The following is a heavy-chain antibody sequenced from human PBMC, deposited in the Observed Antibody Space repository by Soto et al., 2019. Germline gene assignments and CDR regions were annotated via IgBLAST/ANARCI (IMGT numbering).Heavy chain of an antibody. D-gene: IGHD2-15*01. J-gene: IGHJ5*02. CDR1: GGTFSSYA. CDR3: ARGPMGVVVVAATPFWFDP. Sequence: SVKVSCKASGGTFSSYAISWVRQAPGQVLEWMGGIIPIFGTANYAQKLQGRVTMTTDTSTSTAYMELRSLRSDDTAVYYCARGPMGVVVVAATPFWFDPWGQGTLVTVSS. V-gene: IGHV1-69*05. CDR2: IIPIFGTA.